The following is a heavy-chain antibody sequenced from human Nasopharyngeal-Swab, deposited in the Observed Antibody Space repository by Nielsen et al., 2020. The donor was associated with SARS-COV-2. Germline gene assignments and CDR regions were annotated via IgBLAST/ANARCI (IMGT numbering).Heavy chain of an antibody. CDR2: ISYDGSNK. J-gene: IGHJ6*02. CDR1: GFTFSSYA. D-gene: IGHD6-13*01. V-gene: IGHV3-30-3*01. Sequence: GESLKISCAASGFTFSSYAMHWVRQAPGKGLEWVAVISYDGSNKYYADSVKGRFTISRDNSKNTLYLQMNSLRAEDTAVYYCARDRVAAAGTNYYYGMDVWGQGTTVTVSS. CDR3: ARDRVAAAGTNYYYGMDV.